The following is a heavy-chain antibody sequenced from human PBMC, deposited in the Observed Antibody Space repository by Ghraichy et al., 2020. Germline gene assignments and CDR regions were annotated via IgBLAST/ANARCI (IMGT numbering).Heavy chain of an antibody. J-gene: IGHJ4*02. CDR3: ARDAMRWAASKYFFDS. D-gene: IGHD2-2*01. V-gene: IGHV3-23*01. CDR2: ISDSGGNT. CDR1: GFSFSSYA. Sequence: GGSLRLSCAASGFSFSSYAMSWVRQAPGKGLEWVSSISDSGGNTYYADSVTGRFTISRDNSKNTLYLQMNSLRAEDTAVYYCARDAMRWAASKYFFDSWGQGTLVAVSS.